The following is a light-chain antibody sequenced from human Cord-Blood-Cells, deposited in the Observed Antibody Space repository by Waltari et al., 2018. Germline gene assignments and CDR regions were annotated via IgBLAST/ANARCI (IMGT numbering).Light chain of an antibody. CDR2: CAA. J-gene: IGKJ5*01. Sequence: EIVLTQPPATLSVSPGERATLSCRASPSVSSNIAWYQQKPGQAHGLLIYCAAPRATARPARLSRSWSRREFTLTTSSQQYEDFAVYYCQQYNNWPITVGQGTRLEI. V-gene: IGKV3-15*01. CDR3: QQYNNWPIT. CDR1: PSVSSN.